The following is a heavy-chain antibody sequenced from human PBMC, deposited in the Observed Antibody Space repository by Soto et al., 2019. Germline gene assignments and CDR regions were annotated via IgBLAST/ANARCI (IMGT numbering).Heavy chain of an antibody. D-gene: IGHD4-17*01. CDR1: GDSASTNRAT. V-gene: IGHV6-1*01. CDR2: TYYRSKWDN. J-gene: IGHJ4*01. CDR3: ARDSPGYGDYVLFDY. Sequence: SQTLSLTCAISGDSASTNRATWDWIRQSPSRGLEWLGRTYYRSKWDNDYAVSVKGRITINPDTSKNQFSLQLNSVTPEDTAVYYCARDSPGYGDYVLFDYWGQGTLVTVSS.